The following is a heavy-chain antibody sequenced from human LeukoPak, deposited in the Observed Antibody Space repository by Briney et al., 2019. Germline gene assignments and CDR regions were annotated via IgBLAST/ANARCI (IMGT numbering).Heavy chain of an antibody. CDR3: ARVGYCSGGSCYRYYYMDV. Sequence: ASAKVSCKASGYTFTGYYMHWVRQAPGQGLEWMGWINPNSGGTNYAQKFQGRVTMTRDTSISTAYMELSRLRSDDTAVYYCARVGYCSGGSCYRYYYMDVWGKGTTVTVSS. J-gene: IGHJ6*03. V-gene: IGHV1-2*02. CDR1: GYTFTGYY. CDR2: INPNSGGT. D-gene: IGHD2-15*01.